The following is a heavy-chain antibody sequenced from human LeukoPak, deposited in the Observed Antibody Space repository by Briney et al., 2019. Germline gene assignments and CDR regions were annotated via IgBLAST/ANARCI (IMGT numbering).Heavy chain of an antibody. D-gene: IGHD3-22*01. CDR1: GFTFGDYA. V-gene: IGHV3-49*03. J-gene: IGHJ3*02. Sequence: GGSLRLSCTASGFTFGDYAMSWFRQAPGKGLEWVGFIRSKAYGGTTEYAASVKGRFTISRDDSKSIAYLQMNSLKTEDTAVYYCTRDRGYYDSSGSDAFDIWGQGTMVTVSS. CDR2: IRSKAYGGTT. CDR3: TRDRGYYDSSGSDAFDI.